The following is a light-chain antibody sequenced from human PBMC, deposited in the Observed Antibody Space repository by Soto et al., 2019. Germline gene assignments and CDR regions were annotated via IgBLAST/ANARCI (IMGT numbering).Light chain of an antibody. Sequence: DIQMTQSPSTLSASVGDRVTITCRASQSISSYLAWYQQKPGEAPKLLIYKASTLETGVPSRFSGSGSGTDVTITIISLQTDDFATDYCQQYKSNAKTYGQGTNVE. J-gene: IGKJ1*01. CDR3: QQYKSNAKT. V-gene: IGKV1-5*03. CDR1: QSISSY. CDR2: KAS.